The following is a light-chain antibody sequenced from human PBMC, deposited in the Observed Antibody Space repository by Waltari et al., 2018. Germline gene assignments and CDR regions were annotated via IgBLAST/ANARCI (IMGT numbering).Light chain of an antibody. V-gene: IGLV2-11*01. CDR1: SSDVGGYDS. CDR2: DVN. CDR3: CSFAGSPPYV. J-gene: IGLJ1*01. Sequence: QSALTQPRSVSGSPGQSVTISCTGTSSDVGGYDSVSWYQQHPGKAPKLMIYDVNNGPSWVPDRLSGSKSGNTAFLTISGLQGEDEADYYCCSFAGSPPYVFGTGTKVTVL.